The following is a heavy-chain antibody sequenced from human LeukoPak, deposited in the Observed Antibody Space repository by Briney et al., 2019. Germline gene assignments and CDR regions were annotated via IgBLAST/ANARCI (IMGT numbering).Heavy chain of an antibody. J-gene: IGHJ4*02. D-gene: IGHD3-9*01. CDR1: GGSMSTYY. CDR2: IYYTGGT. V-gene: IGHV4-59*01. Sequence: SETLSLTCTVSGGSMSTYYWSWIRQPPGKGLEWVGCIYYTGGTNYNPSLQSRITISVDTSKSQFSLRLSSVTAADTAVYYCGREGIPYSPSPYYFDYWGQGNLVTVSS. CDR3: GREGIPYSPSPYYFDY.